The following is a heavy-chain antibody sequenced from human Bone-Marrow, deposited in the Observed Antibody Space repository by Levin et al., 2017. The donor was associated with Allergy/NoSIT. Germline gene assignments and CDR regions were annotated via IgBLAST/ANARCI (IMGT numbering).Heavy chain of an antibody. CDR2: VKPDGTYS. V-gene: IGHV3-74*01. Sequence: GGSLRLSCAASGFTFSSSWMHWVRQAPGKGLVWVSRVKPDGTYSTYADSVKGRFTISRDNAKNTLYLQMNSLRGEDTAGYYCGRGDSGYLVSWGQGTLVTVSS. J-gene: IGHJ4*02. CDR3: GRGDSGYLVS. D-gene: IGHD3-22*01. CDR1: GFTFSSSW.